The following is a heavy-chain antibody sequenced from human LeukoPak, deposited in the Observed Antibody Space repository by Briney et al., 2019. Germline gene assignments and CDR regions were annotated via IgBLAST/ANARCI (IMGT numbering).Heavy chain of an antibody. Sequence: TGGSLRLSCAASGFTFSSYGMHWVRQAPGKGLEWVAVISYDGSNKYYADSVKGRFTISRDNSKNTLYLQMNSLRAEDTAVYYCARDPFFGELLWSTFDYWGQGTLVTVSS. V-gene: IGHV3-30*19. CDR2: ISYDGSNK. J-gene: IGHJ4*02. CDR3: ARDPFFGELLWSTFDY. CDR1: GFTFSSYG. D-gene: IGHD3-10*01.